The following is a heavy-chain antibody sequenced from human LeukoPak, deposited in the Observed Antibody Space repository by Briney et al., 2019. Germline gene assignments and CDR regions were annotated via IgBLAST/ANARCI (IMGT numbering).Heavy chain of an antibody. D-gene: IGHD3-22*01. Sequence: SETLSLTCTVSGASIRSHYWSWIRQPPGKGLEWIGYIYYSGSTNYNPSLKSRVTISVDTSKNQFSLKLSSVTAADTAVYYCARGGLYDSSGYYYLGYWGQGTLVTVSS. CDR2: IYYSGST. J-gene: IGHJ4*02. V-gene: IGHV4-59*11. CDR1: GASIRSHY. CDR3: ARGGLYDSSGYYYLGY.